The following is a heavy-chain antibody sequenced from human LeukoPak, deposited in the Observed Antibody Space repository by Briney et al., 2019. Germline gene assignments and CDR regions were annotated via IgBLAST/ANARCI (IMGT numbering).Heavy chain of an antibody. V-gene: IGHV1-8*01. CDR2: MNPNSGNT. CDR3: AKSGVATIEFDY. CDR1: GYAFTSYD. Sequence: ASVKVSCKAPGYAFTSYDINWVRQATGQGLEWMGWMNPNSGNTGYAQKFQGRVTMTRNTSISTAYMELSSLRSEDTAVYYCAKSGVATIEFDYWGQGTLVTVSS. D-gene: IGHD5-12*01. J-gene: IGHJ4*02.